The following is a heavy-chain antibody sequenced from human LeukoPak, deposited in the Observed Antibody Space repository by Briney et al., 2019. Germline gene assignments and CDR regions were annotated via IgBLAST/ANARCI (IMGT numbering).Heavy chain of an antibody. Sequence: GGSLRLSCAASGFNFNSYSMSWVRQAPGKGLEWVSAISGSGGSTYYADSVKGRFTISRDNSKNTLYLQMNSLRAEDTAVYYCAKDRGVAVAFDYWGQGTLVTVSS. CDR2: ISGSGGST. CDR1: GFNFNSYS. CDR3: AKDRGVAVAFDY. J-gene: IGHJ4*02. D-gene: IGHD6-19*01. V-gene: IGHV3-23*01.